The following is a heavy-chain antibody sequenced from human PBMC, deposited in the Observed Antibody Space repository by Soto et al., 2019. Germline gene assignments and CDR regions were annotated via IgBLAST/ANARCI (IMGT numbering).Heavy chain of an antibody. D-gene: IGHD2-15*01. J-gene: IGHJ6*02. V-gene: IGHV4-38-2*01. CDR3: ARYCSGGSCPTPYGMDV. CDR1: GYSISSGYY. Sequence: SETLSLTCAVSGYSISSGYYWGWIRQPPGKGLEWIGSIYHSGSTYYNPSLKSRVTISVDTSKNQFSLKLSSVTAADTAVYYCARYCSGGSCPTPYGMDVWGQGTTVTVSS. CDR2: IYHSGST.